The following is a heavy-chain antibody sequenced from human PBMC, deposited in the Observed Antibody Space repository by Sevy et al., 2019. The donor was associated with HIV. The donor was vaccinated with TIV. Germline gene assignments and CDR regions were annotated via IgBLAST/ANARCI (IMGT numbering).Heavy chain of an antibody. V-gene: IGHV3-73*01. CDR3: SSQRTIAVAGDYFDY. D-gene: IGHD6-19*01. J-gene: IGHJ4*02. CDR1: GFTFTGST. Sequence: GGSLRLSCAASGFTFTGSTMYWVRQASGKGLEWVARIRSRAKTYATAYAASVKGRFTISRDDSRNTAYLQMNSLKTEDTAVYYFSSQRTIAVAGDYFDYWGQGTLVTVSS. CDR2: IRSRAKTYAT.